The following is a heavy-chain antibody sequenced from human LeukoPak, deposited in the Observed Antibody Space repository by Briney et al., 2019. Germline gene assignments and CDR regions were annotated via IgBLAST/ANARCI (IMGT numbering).Heavy chain of an antibody. J-gene: IGHJ4*02. D-gene: IGHD4/OR15-4a*01. Sequence: GGSLRLSCAASGFTFDDYAMHWVRHAPGKGLEWVSGISWNSGSIGYADSVKGRFTISRDNAKNSLYLQMNSLRAEDMALYYCAKDIGPYGVAPGDYWGQGTLVTVSS. V-gene: IGHV3-9*03. CDR3: AKDIGPYGVAPGDY. CDR1: GFTFDDYA. CDR2: ISWNSGSI.